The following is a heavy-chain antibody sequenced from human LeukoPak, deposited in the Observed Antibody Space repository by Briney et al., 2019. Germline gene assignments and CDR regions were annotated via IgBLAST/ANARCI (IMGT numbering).Heavy chain of an antibody. Sequence: SETLSLTCTVSGGSLSSGIYYWSWIRQPPGKGLEWIGYIYYSGSTSYNPSLKSRVTMSVETSKNQFSLKVTSVNAADTAVYYCARGYCTGGVCPDGFDIWGQGTMVTVSS. D-gene: IGHD2-8*02. CDR2: IYYSGST. V-gene: IGHV4-61*01. CDR3: ARGYCTGGVCPDGFDI. CDR1: GGSLSSGIYY. J-gene: IGHJ3*02.